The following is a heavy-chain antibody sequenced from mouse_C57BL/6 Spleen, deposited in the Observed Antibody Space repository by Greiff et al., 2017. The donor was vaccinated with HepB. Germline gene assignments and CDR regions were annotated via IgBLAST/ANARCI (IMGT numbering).Heavy chain of an antibody. CDR1: GFTFSDYG. D-gene: IGHD3-2*02. J-gene: IGHJ4*01. Sequence: EVMLVESGGGLVKPGGSLKLSCAASGFTFSDYGMHWVRQAPEKGLEWVAYISSGSSTIYYADTVKGRFTISRDNAKNTLFLQMTSLRSEDTAMYYCARDYSSGYVDYYAMDYWGQGTSVTVPS. CDR3: ARDYSSGYVDYYAMDY. V-gene: IGHV5-17*01. CDR2: ISSGSSTI.